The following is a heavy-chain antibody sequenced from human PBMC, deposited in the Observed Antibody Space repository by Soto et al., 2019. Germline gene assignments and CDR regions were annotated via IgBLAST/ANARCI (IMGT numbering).Heavy chain of an antibody. D-gene: IGHD6-13*01. Sequence: SETLSLTCTVSGGSISSGGYYWSWIRQHPGKGLEWIGYIYYSGSTYYNPSLKSRVTISVDTSKNQFSLKLSSVTAADTAVYYCARATKAAGIGGPFDYWGQGTLVTVSS. V-gene: IGHV4-31*03. CDR2: IYYSGST. CDR1: GGSISSGGYY. CDR3: ARATKAAGIGGPFDY. J-gene: IGHJ4*02.